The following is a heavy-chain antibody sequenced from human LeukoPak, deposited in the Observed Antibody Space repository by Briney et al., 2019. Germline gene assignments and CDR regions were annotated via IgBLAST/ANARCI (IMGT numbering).Heavy chain of an antibody. CDR2: INSDGSST. J-gene: IGHJ3*02. D-gene: IGHD3-16*01. Sequence: GGSLRLSCAASGFTFNTYWMHWVRQAPGKGLVWVSRINSDGSSTNYADSVKGRFTISRDNAKNTLFLQMNSLRADDTAVYYCARDYGYASDIWGQGTMVTVSS. CDR3: ARDYGYASDI. V-gene: IGHV3-74*01. CDR1: GFTFNTYW.